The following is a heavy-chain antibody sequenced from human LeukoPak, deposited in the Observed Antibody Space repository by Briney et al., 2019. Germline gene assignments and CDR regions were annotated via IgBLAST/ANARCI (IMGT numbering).Heavy chain of an antibody. Sequence: GGSLRLSCAASGFTFSDYYMSWIRQVPGKGLEWVANIHKAGTESYYVDSVKGRFAISRDNAKNSLYLQLSSLRVDDTAVYYCARVGTWELQRVFDFWGQGTLVTVSS. CDR1: GFTFSDYY. CDR2: IHKAGTES. V-gene: IGHV3-7*01. CDR3: ARVGTWELQRVFDF. D-gene: IGHD1-26*01. J-gene: IGHJ4*02.